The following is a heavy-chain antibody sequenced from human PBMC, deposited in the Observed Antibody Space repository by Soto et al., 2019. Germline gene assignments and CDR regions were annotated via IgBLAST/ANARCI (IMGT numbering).Heavy chain of an antibody. CDR3: ARSITMVRGVIISGAFDI. CDR2: ISSNGGST. Sequence: GGSLRLSCAASGFTFSSYAMHWVRQAPGKGLEYVSAISSNGGSTYYANSVKGRFTISRDNSKNTLYLQMGSLRAEDMAVYYCARSITMVRGVIISGAFDIWGQGTMVTVSS. D-gene: IGHD3-10*01. V-gene: IGHV3-64*01. CDR1: GFTFSSYA. J-gene: IGHJ3*02.